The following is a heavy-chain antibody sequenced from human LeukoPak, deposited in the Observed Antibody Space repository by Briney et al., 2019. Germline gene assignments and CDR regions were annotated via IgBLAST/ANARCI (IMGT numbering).Heavy chain of an antibody. V-gene: IGHV3-21*01. D-gene: IGHD6-13*01. CDR3: AREAGRYSSNIDWFDP. CDR2: ISSSTTYN. J-gene: IGHJ5*02. Sequence: GGSLRLSCAASGFTFGSYTMNWVRQAPGKGLEWVSSISSSTTYNNYADSVKGRFTISRDNAKNSLYLQMNSLRAEDTAVYYCAREAGRYSSNIDWFDPWGQGTLVTVSS. CDR1: GFTFGSYT.